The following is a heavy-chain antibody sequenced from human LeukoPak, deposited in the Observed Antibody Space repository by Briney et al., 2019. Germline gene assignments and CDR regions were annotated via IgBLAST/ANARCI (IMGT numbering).Heavy chain of an antibody. CDR2: ICYSGST. V-gene: IGHV4-39*01. Sequence: SETLSLTCSVSGGSLGSSSYCWGWIRQPPGKGLEWIGTICYSGSTFYNPSLKSRVTLSVDTSKNQFSLKLSSVTTADTAMYYCARTESYITEDCFDPWGQGTLVTVSS. D-gene: IGHD1-14*01. J-gene: IGHJ5*02. CDR1: GGSLGSSSYC. CDR3: ARTESYITEDCFDP.